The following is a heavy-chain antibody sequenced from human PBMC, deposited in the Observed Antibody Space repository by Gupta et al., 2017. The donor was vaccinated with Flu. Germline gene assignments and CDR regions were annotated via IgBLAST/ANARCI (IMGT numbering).Heavy chain of an antibody. Sequence: EVQLVESGGALVKPGGSLRLSCAASGFIFSSNEMHWVRQAPGKGLEWIAYISNSGSIKDYADSVKGRFTISRDNAQNSLYLQMNSLRAEDTAVYYCAITGFGSGTHYYYALDVWGQGTTVTVSS. D-gene: IGHD3-10*01. V-gene: IGHV3-48*03. CDR2: ISNSGSIK. J-gene: IGHJ6*02. CDR1: GFIFSSNE. CDR3: AITGFGSGTHYYYALDV.